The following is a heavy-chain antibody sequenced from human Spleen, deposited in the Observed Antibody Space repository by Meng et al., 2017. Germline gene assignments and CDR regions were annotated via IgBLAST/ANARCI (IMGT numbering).Heavy chain of an antibody. CDR2: IKTKAAGETT. CDR1: GYTFRDAW. V-gene: IGHV3-15*01. J-gene: IGHJ3*01. Sequence: GGPLRLSCVASGYTFRDAWMSWVRQAPGKGLEWVARIKTKAAGETTDYAAPVKGRFTISRDDSENTLYLQVNSLKTEDTAMYFCTSAHIFDSSGWHDAFNFWGQGTMVTVSS. CDR3: TSAHIFDSSGWHDAFNF. D-gene: IGHD6-19*01.